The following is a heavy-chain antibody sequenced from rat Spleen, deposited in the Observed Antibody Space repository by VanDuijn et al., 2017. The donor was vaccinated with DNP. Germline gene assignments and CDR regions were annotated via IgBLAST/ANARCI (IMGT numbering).Heavy chain of an antibody. Sequence: EVQLQESGPGLVKPSQSLSLTCSVTGYSITSNYKWSWIRKFPGNKLEWMGYINNAGNTNYNPSLKSRFSITRDKSKNQFFLQVNSVGTEDTATYYCAIQLGFFDYWGQGVMVTVSS. V-gene: IGHV3-3*01. CDR3: AIQLGFFDY. CDR2: INNAGNT. CDR1: GYSITSNYK. D-gene: IGHD5-1*01. J-gene: IGHJ2*01.